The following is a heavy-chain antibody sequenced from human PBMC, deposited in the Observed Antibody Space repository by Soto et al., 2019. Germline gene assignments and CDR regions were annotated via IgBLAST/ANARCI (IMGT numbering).Heavy chain of an antibody. CDR1: GFTFSNAW. Sequence: EVQLVESGGGLVKPGGSLRLSCAASGFTFSNAWMSWVRQAPGKGLEWVGRIKSKTDGGTTDYAAPVKGRFTISRDDSKNTLYLQMNSLKTEDTAVYYCTADIVVVPAAPRWDYYMDVWGKGTTVTVSS. J-gene: IGHJ6*03. D-gene: IGHD2-2*01. CDR2: IKSKTDGGTT. CDR3: TADIVVVPAAPRWDYYMDV. V-gene: IGHV3-15*01.